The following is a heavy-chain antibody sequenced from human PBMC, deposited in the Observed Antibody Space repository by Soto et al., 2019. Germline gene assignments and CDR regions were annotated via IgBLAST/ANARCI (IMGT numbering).Heavy chain of an antibody. J-gene: IGHJ5*02. V-gene: IGHV1-18*01. D-gene: IGHD3-22*01. CDR1: GDTFTSYG. Sequence: ASVKVSCKASGDTFTSYGISWVRQAPGQGLEWMGWISAYNGNTNYAQKLQGRVTMTTDTSTSTAYMELRSLRSDDTAVYYCAREVSDSSGYNNWFYPWGQGTLVTVSS. CDR2: ISAYNGNT. CDR3: AREVSDSSGYNNWFYP.